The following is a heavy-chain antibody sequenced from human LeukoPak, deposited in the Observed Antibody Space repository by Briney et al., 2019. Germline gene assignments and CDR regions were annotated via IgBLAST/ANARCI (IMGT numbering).Heavy chain of an antibody. J-gene: IGHJ4*02. V-gene: IGHV3-21*01. Sequence: GGSLRLSCAASGFTFSSYSMNWVRQAPGKGLEWVSSISSSSSYIYYADSVKGRFTISRDNAENSLYLQMNSLRAEDTAVYYYARVDYGSGSYDYWGQGTLVTVSS. D-gene: IGHD3-10*01. CDR3: ARVDYGSGSYDY. CDR2: ISSSSSYI. CDR1: GFTFSSYS.